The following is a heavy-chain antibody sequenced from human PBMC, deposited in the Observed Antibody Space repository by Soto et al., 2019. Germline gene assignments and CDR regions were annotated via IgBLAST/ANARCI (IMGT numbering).Heavy chain of an antibody. Sequence: SETLSLTCAVSGGSISSGGYSWSWIRQPPGKGLEWIGYIYHSGSTYYNPSLKSRVTISVDRSKNQFSLKLSSVTAADTAVYYCARGSGWYVIDYWGQGTLVTVSS. V-gene: IGHV4-30-2*01. CDR3: ARGSGWYVIDY. CDR1: GGSISSGGYS. D-gene: IGHD6-19*01. CDR2: IYHSGST. J-gene: IGHJ4*02.